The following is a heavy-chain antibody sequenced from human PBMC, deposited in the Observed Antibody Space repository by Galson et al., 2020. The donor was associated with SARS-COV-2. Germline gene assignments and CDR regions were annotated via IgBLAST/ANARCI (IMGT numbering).Heavy chain of an antibody. CDR3: ARGPFFYYDSSGYHDY. D-gene: IGHD3-22*01. V-gene: IGHV1-2*02. Sequence: ASVKVSCKASGYTFTGYYMHWVRQAPGQGLEWMGWINPNSGGTNYAQKFQGRVTMTRDTSISTAYMELSRLRSDDTAVYYCARGPFFYYDSSGYHDYWGQGTLVTVSS. J-gene: IGHJ4*02. CDR2: INPNSGGT. CDR1: GYTFTGYY.